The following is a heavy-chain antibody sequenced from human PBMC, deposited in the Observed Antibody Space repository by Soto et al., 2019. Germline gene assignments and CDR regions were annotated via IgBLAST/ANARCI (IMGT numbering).Heavy chain of an antibody. CDR3: ARDTTITIFGVAPGRDAFDI. V-gene: IGHV1-18*01. CDR1: GYTFTSYG. D-gene: IGHD3-3*01. CDR2: ISAYNGNT. Sequence: ASVKVSCKASGYTFTSYGISWVRQAPGQGLEWMGWISAYNGNTNYARKLQGRVTTTTDTSTSTAYMELRSLRSDDTAVYYCARDTTITIFGVAPGRDAFDIWGQGTMVTVSS. J-gene: IGHJ3*02.